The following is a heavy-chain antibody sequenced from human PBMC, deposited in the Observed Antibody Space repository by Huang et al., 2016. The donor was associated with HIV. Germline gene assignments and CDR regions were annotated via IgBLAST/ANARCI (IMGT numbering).Heavy chain of an antibody. CDR3: VRGTRYGDYGLHHYYYYMDV. Sequence: QVQLVQSGAEVKTPGASVKVSCKASGYTFRSHDINWVRQAPGQGLEWMGWMNPKRGHTGYSQKFQGRVNITRSTSITTAYMELSSRRSADTAVYYCVRGTRYGDYGLHHYYYYMDVWGKGTTVTVSS. CDR1: GYTFRSHD. J-gene: IGHJ6*03. V-gene: IGHV1-8*01. D-gene: IGHD4-17*01. CDR2: MNPKRGHT.